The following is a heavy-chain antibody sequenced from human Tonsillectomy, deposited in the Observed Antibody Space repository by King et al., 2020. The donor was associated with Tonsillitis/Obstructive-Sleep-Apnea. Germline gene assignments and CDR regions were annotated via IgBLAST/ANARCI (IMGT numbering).Heavy chain of an antibody. CDR3: ARDFGGSYEDYYFDY. CDR2: IYYSGST. Sequence: LQLQESGPGLVKPSETLSLICSVSGGSISSSSYYWGWIRQPPGKGLEWIGSIYYSGSTYYNPSLKSRVTISVDTSKNQFSLKLSSVTAADTAVYFCARDFGGSYEDYYFDYWGQGTLVTVSS. CDR1: GGSISSSSYY. V-gene: IGHV4-39*07. D-gene: IGHD1-26*01. J-gene: IGHJ4*02.